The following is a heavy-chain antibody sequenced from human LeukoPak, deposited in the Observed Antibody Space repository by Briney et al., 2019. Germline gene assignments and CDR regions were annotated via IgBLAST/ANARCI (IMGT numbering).Heavy chain of an antibody. CDR3: ARDRVDTAMVPPEAFDI. J-gene: IGHJ3*02. Sequence: GESLKISCKGSGYSFTSYWIGWVRQMPGKGLEWMGIIYPGDSDTRYSPSFQGQVTISADKSISTAYLQWSSLKASDTAMYYCARDRVDTAMVPPEAFDIWGQGTMVTVSS. V-gene: IGHV5-51*01. CDR2: IYPGDSDT. D-gene: IGHD5-18*01. CDR1: GYSFTSYW.